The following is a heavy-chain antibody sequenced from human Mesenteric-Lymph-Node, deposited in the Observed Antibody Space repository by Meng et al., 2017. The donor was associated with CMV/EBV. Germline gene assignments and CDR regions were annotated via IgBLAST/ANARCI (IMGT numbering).Heavy chain of an antibody. CDR3: AGGACSGACYFDY. CDR2: ISPSGGRT. V-gene: IGHV1-46*01. J-gene: IGHJ4*02. Sequence: KASGYRFTSYYMYWVRQAPGQGLEWMGVISPSGGRTTYAQKFQGRVTVTRGTSTSTVYMELSSLRSDDTAVYYCAGGACSGACYFDYWGQGTLVTVSS. CDR1: GYRFTSYY. D-gene: IGHD2-15*01.